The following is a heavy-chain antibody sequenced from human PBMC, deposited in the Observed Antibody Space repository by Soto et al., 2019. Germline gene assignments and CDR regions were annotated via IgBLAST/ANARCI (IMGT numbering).Heavy chain of an antibody. CDR3: ASGGYYDSSGYYFDY. Sequence: ASVKVSCKASGYTFTSYYMHWVRQAPGQGLEWMGIINPSGGSTSYAKKFQGRVTMTRDTSTSTVYMELRSLRSEDTAVYYCASGGYYDSSGYYFDYWGQGTMVIVSS. CDR1: GYTFTSYY. J-gene: IGHJ4*02. CDR2: INPSGGST. V-gene: IGHV1-46*01. D-gene: IGHD3-22*01.